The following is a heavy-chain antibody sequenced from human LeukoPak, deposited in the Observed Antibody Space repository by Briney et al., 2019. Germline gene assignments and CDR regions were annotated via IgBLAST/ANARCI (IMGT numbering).Heavy chain of an antibody. CDR2: INHSGST. Sequence: SETLSLTCAVYGGSFSGYYWSWIRQPPGKGLEWIGEINHSGSTNYNPSLKSRVTISVDTSKNQFSLKLSSVTAADTAVYYCARMWYQLLDDYWGQGTPVTVSS. CDR3: ARMWYQLLDDY. CDR1: GGSFSGYY. D-gene: IGHD2-2*01. V-gene: IGHV4-34*01. J-gene: IGHJ4*02.